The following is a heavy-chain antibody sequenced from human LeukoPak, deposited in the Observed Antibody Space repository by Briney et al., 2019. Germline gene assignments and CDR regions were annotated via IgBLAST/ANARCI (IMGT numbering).Heavy chain of an antibody. CDR1: GYTFSSYW. Sequence: GESLKISCKGSGYTFSSYWIGWVRQMPGKGLEWMGIIYPGDSDTRYSPLFRGQVTLSVDRSISTAYLHWSGLKASDTAIYYCARFALTSSLDYWGQGTLVTVSS. D-gene: IGHD6-13*01. J-gene: IGHJ4*02. V-gene: IGHV5-51*01. CDR3: ARFALTSSLDY. CDR2: IYPGDSDT.